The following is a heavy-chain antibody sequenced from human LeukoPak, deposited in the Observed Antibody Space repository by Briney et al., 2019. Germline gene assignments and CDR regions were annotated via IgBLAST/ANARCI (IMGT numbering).Heavy chain of an antibody. CDR2: IYTSGST. Sequence: TLSLTCTVSGGSISSGSYYWSWIRQPAGKGLEWIGRIYTSGSTNYNPSLKSRVTISVDTSKNQFSLKLSSVTAADTAVYYCASPMAWAHNRRDSDYWGLGTLVTVSS. CDR3: ASPMAWAHNRRDSDY. CDR1: GGSISSGSYY. V-gene: IGHV4-61*02. J-gene: IGHJ4*02. D-gene: IGHD5-24*01.